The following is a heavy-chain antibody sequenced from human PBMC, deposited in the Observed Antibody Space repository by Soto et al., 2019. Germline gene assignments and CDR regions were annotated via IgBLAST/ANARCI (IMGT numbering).Heavy chain of an antibody. V-gene: IGHV3-30-3*01. J-gene: IGHJ6*02. CDR1: GFTFSSYA. D-gene: IGHD5-12*01. CDR2: ISYDGSNK. Sequence: GGSLRLSCAASGFTFSSYAMHWVRQAPGKGLEWVAVISYDGSNKYYADSVKGRFTISRDNSKNTLYLQMNSLRAEDTAVYYCARVNSGYDVYYYYYGMDVWGQGTTVTVSS. CDR3: ARVNSGYDVYYYYYGMDV.